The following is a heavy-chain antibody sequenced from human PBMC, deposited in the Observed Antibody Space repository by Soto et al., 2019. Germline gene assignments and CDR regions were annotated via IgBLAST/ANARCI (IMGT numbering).Heavy chain of an antibody. Sequence: QITLKESGPTLVKPTQTLTLTCTFSGFSLSTSGVGVGWIRQPPGKALEWLALIYWDDDKRYSPSLRSRLTINKDTSKNQVVLTMTNMEPVDTATYYCIQSRCGGDCLQSYASHYYYGMDVWGQGTTVTVSS. V-gene: IGHV2-5*02. D-gene: IGHD2-21*02. J-gene: IGHJ6*02. CDR1: GFSLSTSGVG. CDR3: IQSRCGGDCLQSYASHYYYGMDV. CDR2: IYWDDDK.